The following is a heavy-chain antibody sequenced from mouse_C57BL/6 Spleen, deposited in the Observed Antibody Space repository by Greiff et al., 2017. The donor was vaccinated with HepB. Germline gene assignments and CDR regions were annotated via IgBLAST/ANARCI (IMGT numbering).Heavy chain of an antibody. D-gene: IGHD1-1*01. CDR3: ARDYYGSRYAMDY. V-gene: IGHV3-6*01. Sequence: EVKLMESGPGLVKPSQSLSLTCSVTGYSITSGYYWNWIRQFPGNKLEWMGYISYDGSNNYNPSLKNRISITRDTSKNQFFLKLNSVTTEDTATYYCARDYYGSRYAMDYWGQGTSVTVSS. CDR2: ISYDGSN. J-gene: IGHJ4*01. CDR1: GYSITSGYY.